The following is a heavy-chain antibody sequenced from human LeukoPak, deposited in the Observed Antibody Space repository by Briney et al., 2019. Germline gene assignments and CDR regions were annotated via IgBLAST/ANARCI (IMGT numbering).Heavy chain of an antibody. V-gene: IGHV3-23*01. D-gene: IGHD4-17*01. CDR2: ISGSGGGT. CDR1: GFTFSSDA. CDR3: AKDRSTVVDY. J-gene: IGHJ4*02. Sequence: GGSLRLSCAASGFTFSSDAMSWVRQAPGKGLEWVSGISGSGGGTYYADSVKGRFTISRDNSKNTLYLQMNSLRAEDTAVYYCAKDRSTVVDYWGQGTLVTVSS.